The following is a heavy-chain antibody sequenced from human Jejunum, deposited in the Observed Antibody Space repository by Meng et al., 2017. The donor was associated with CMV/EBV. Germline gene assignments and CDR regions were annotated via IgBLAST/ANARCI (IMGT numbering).Heavy chain of an antibody. J-gene: IGHJ4*02. CDR1: GFIFNNAW. CDR2: IKTRAGGGTT. V-gene: IGHV3-15*01. D-gene: IGHD6-6*01. Sequence: CAASGFIFNNAWMNWVRQAPGKGLEWVGRIKTRAGGGTTEYGALLRDRFTVSRDDSKTTLYLQMNSLKTKDTGIYYCTTGYSSSFFGWGQGTLVTVSS. CDR3: TTGYSSSFFG.